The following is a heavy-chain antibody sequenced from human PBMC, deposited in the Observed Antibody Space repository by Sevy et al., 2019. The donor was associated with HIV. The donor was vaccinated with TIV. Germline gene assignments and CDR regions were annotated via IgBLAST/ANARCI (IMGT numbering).Heavy chain of an antibody. CDR3: ARDAQTWRGPWYGTSGADR. D-gene: IGHD1-1*01. CDR2: ITPDDI. J-gene: IGHJ5*02. CDR1: GFTFSTYT. V-gene: IGHV3-21*04. Sequence: GGSLRLSCTASGFTFSTYTLTWVRQAPGKGLEWVSSITPDDIHYADSVRGRFSVSRDNSKNTLYLQMDSLTVDDTAVYYCARDAQTWRGPWYGTSGADRWGQGTLVTVSS.